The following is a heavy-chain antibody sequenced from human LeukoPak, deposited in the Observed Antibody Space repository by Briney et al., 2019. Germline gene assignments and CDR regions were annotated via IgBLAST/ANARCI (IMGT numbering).Heavy chain of an antibody. CDR3: ARLESGYDYFDY. CDR1: GGSISSYY. D-gene: IGHD5-12*01. V-gene: IGHV4-4*09. J-gene: IGHJ4*02. CDR2: IYTSGST. Sequence: SETLSLTCTVSGGSISSYYWSWIRQPPGKGLEWIGYIYTSGSTNYNPSLKSRVTISVDTFKNQFSLKLSSVTAADTAVYYCARLESGYDYFDYWGQGTLVTVSS.